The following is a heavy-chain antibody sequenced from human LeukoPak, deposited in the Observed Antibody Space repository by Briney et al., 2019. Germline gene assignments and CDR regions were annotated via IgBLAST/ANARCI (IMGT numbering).Heavy chain of an antibody. CDR2: IYYRGSN. V-gene: IGHV4-30-4*01. CDR1: GGSPSSGDHY. J-gene: IGHJ3*02. Sequence: PLQTLSLTRIVPGGSPSSGDHYWSWIRHPPGKGLQWIGYIYYRGSNYYNTSLKSRVTISVDTSKNQFFLKLSSVTAADTAVYYCAMSSPGELRYFGWLPEGYAFDIWGQGTMVTVSS. D-gene: IGHD3-9*01. CDR3: AMSSPGELRYFGWLPEGYAFDI.